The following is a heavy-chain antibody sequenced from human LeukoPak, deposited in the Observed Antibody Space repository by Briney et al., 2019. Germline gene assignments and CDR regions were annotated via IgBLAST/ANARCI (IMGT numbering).Heavy chain of an antibody. V-gene: IGHV4-34*01. D-gene: IGHD5-24*01. CDR2: INHSGST. CDR1: GGSFSGYY. J-gene: IGHJ4*02. Sequence: TSETLSLTCAVYGGSFSGYYWSWIRQPPGKGLEWIGEINHSGSTNYNPSLKSRVTISVDTSKNQFSLKLSSVTAADTAVYYRARGRGEMATTQYYFDYWGQGTLVTVSS. CDR3: ARGRGEMATTQYYFDY.